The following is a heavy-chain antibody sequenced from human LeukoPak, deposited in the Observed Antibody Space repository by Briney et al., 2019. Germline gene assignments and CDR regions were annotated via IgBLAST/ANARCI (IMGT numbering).Heavy chain of an antibody. CDR2: IYSTGST. D-gene: IGHD6-13*01. V-gene: IGHV4-4*07. CDR1: GGSISSYY. J-gene: IGHJ4*02. Sequence: SETLSLTCTVSGGSISSYYWSWIWQPAGKGLEWIGRIYSTGSTNYNPSLKSRVTMSVDTSKNQFSLRLRSVTAADTAVYYCARQIASAGTAGFDFWGQGALVTVSS. CDR3: ARQIASAGTAGFDF.